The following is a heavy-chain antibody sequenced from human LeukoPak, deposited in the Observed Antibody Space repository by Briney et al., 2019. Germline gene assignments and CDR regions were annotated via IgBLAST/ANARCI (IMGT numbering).Heavy chain of an antibody. Sequence: SETLSLTCAVYGGSFSGYYWSWIRQPPGKGLEWIGEINHSGSTKYNPSLKSRVTISVDTSKNQFSLKLSSVTAADTAVYYCARPLHYVWGSYRYTGPHGMDVWGKGTTVTVSS. CDR3: ARPLHYVWGSYRYTGPHGMDV. CDR2: INHSGST. CDR1: GGSFSGYY. J-gene: IGHJ6*04. D-gene: IGHD3-16*02. V-gene: IGHV4-34*01.